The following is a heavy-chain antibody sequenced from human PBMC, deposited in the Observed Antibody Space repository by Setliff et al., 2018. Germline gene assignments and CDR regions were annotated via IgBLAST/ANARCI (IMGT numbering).Heavy chain of an antibody. CDR1: GASINSGSNY. CDR3: ARTGTYRYFDS. J-gene: IGHJ4*02. CDR2: IHYRGTT. V-gene: IGHV4-39*01. D-gene: IGHD1-7*01. Sequence: ETLSLTCTVSGASINSGSNYWGWIRQPPGKGLEWIGRIHYRGTTYSNASLASRLTLSVDTSRNQFSLKLTSVTASDTAVYYCARTGTYRYFDSWGQGIRVTVSS.